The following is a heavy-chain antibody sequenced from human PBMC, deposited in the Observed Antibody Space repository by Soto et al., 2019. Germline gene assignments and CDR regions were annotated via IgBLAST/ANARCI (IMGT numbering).Heavy chain of an antibody. V-gene: IGHV3-53*04. CDR2: MYPDGSR. CDR3: AKDRGNYGDGGLDY. CDR1: GFIVSDSY. Sequence: EVQLVESGGDLVQPGGSLRLSCVASGFIVSDSYMSWVRQAPGEGLEWVSVMYPDGSRHYAESVKGRFAISRQNSENTAYLQMNSLRTEDTAVYHCAKDRGNYGDGGLDYWGQGTLVTVSS. D-gene: IGHD4-17*01. J-gene: IGHJ4*02.